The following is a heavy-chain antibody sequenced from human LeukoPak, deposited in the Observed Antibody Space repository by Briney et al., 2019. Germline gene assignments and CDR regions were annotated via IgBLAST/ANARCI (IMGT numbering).Heavy chain of an antibody. V-gene: IGHV4-61*02. J-gene: IGHJ4*02. CDR1: GGSTSSGSYY. Sequence: NPSETLSLTCTVSGGSTSSGSYYWSWIRQPAGKGLEWIGRIYTSGSTNYNPSLKSRVTISVDTSKNQFSLKLSSVTAADTAVYYCAREQTPKQWLVRWGQGTPVTVSS. D-gene: IGHD6-19*01. CDR2: IYTSGST. CDR3: AREQTPKQWLVR.